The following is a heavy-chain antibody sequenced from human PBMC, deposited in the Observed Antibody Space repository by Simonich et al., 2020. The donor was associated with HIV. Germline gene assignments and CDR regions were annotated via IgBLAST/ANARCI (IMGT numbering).Heavy chain of an antibody. CDR3: VRDPFYGSFDI. CDR2: IKEDGSQK. D-gene: IGHD3-16*01. CDR1: GLTFSMSW. V-gene: IGHV3-7*01. J-gene: IGHJ3*02. Sequence: EVQLVESGGGLVQPGGSLRLSCAASGLTFSMSWMSWVRQAPDKGLGWVANIKEDGSQKNDVDSVKGRFTISRDNAKKSLYLEMNNLRAEDTAVYYCVRDPFYGSFDIWGQGTMVTVSS.